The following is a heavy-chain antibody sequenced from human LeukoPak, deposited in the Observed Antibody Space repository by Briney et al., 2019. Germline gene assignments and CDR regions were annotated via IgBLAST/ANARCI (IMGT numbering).Heavy chain of an antibody. CDR3: RLWSGYYTMFDY. V-gene: IGHV1-69*05. J-gene: IGHJ4*02. D-gene: IGHD3-3*01. CDR2: IIPIFGTA. CDR1: GRTFSSYA. Sequence: EASVKASCKASGRTFSSYAISWVRQAPGQGLEWMGGIIPIFGTANYAQKFQGRVTITTDESTSTAYMELSSLRSEDTAVYYCRLWSGYYTMFDYWGQGTLVTVSS.